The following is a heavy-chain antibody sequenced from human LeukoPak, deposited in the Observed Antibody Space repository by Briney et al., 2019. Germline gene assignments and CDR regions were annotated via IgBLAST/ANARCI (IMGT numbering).Heavy chain of an antibody. J-gene: IGHJ6*03. CDR1: GFTFSSSA. CDR2: IYSSSST. D-gene: IGHD6-19*01. Sequence: GGSLRLSCAASGFTFSSSAMSWVRQAPGKGLEWVSLIYSSSSTYYADSVRGRFTISRDNSKNTLYLQMNSLRAEDTAVYYCARVLSGSGSLYYYYYYMDVWGKGTTVTISS. CDR3: ARVLSGSGSLYYYYYYMDV. V-gene: IGHV3-23*05.